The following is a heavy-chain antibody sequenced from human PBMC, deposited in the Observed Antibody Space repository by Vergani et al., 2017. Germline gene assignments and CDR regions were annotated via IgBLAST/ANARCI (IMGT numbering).Heavy chain of an antibody. V-gene: IGHV3-9*02. CDR3: AKXLGTSSGGGWFDP. CDR2: ISWNSNSI. Sequence: EVQLEESGGGLVLPGRSLRLSCVASGFTSAGYAMHWVRQAPGKGLEWVSGISWNSNSIGYADSVKGRFTISRDNAKNSLYLQMNILRAEDTALYYCAKXLGTSSGGGWFDPWGQGTLVTVSS. CDR1: GFTSAGYA. D-gene: IGHD6-6*01. J-gene: IGHJ5*02.